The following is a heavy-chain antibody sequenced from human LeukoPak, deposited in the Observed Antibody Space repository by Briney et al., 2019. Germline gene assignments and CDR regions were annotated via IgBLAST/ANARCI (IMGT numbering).Heavy chain of an antibody. D-gene: IGHD3-10*01. J-gene: IGHJ4*02. Sequence: GGSLRLSCTASGFTFSHYEMNWVRQTPGKGLEWISYISSSGTHINYADSVKGRFTISRDNAKNTLYLVMNSLRAEDTAVYSCARAFLVPGVVIDYWGQGTLVTVSS. V-gene: IGHV3-48*03. CDR1: GFTFSHYE. CDR2: ISSSGTHI. CDR3: ARAFLVPGVVIDY.